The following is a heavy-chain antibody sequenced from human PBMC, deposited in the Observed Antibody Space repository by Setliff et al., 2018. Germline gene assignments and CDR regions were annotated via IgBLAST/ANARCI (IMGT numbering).Heavy chain of an antibody. Sequence: SETLSLTCTVSGGSINSYYWSWIRQPPGKGLEWIAYISDSGSTNYNPSLKSRVTISLDMSKNEFYLRMASVTSADTAVYYCVRSAVYCASDCYPRYFDSWGQGTLVTVSS. CDR2: ISDSGST. D-gene: IGHD2-21*01. V-gene: IGHV4-59*08. CDR1: GGSINSYY. CDR3: VRSAVYCASDCYPRYFDS. J-gene: IGHJ4*02.